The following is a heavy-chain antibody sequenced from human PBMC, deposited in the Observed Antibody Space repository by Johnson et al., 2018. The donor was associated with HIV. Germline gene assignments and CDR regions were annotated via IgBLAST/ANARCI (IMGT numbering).Heavy chain of an antibody. Sequence: VQLVESGGDLVQPGRSLRLSCSTSGFTFGDYAMSWFRQAPTKGLEWVSFIRSKAYGETTEYAASVKGRFTISRDNAKNSLYLQMSSLRAEDTAVYYCVRDTEREAFDIWGQGTMVTVSS. V-gene: IGHV3-49*03. D-gene: IGHD2-8*02. CDR1: GFTFGDYA. J-gene: IGHJ3*02. CDR3: VRDTEREAFDI. CDR2: IRSKAYGETT.